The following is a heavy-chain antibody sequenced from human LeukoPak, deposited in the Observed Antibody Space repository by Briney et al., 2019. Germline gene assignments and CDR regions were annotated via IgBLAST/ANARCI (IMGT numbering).Heavy chain of an antibody. V-gene: IGHV4-59*11. Sequence: SETLSLTCSVFDGSMNTHYWGWIRRTPGKGLEWIGHVFYSGTTNYNPSLRSRLTILLNMSANQFSLKLTSVTAADTAVYYCARAYYDYVWGSSPLYYFDYWGQGTLVTVSS. D-gene: IGHD3-16*01. CDR1: DGSMNTHY. CDR2: VFYSGTT. CDR3: ARAYYDYVWGSSPLYYFDY. J-gene: IGHJ4*02.